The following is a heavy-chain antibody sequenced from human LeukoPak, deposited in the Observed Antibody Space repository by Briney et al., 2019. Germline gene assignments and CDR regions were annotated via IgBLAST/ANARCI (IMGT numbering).Heavy chain of an antibody. V-gene: IGHV5-51*01. Sequence: GESLKISCKGSGYDFTNYGIGWVRQMPGKGLEWIGIIYPGDSDTRYGPSFQGQVAISADKSISTVHLQWSSLQASDTAMYYCARHGGSFPLDAFDIWGQGTMVTVSS. CDR2: IYPGDSDT. CDR1: GYDFTNYG. CDR3: ARHGGSFPLDAFDI. D-gene: IGHD6-13*01. J-gene: IGHJ3*02.